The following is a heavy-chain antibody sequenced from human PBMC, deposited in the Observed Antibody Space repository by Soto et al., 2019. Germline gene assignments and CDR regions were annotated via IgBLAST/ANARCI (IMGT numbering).Heavy chain of an antibody. Sequence: PSETLSLTCTVSGGSISSHYWSWIRQPPGKGLEWIGYIYYSGSTSYNPSLRSRVTISVGTSKNQFSLKLSSVTAADTAVYYCARQAPHSSGWFWFDPWGQGTLVTVSS. V-gene: IGHV4-59*08. CDR3: ARQAPHSSGWFWFDP. J-gene: IGHJ5*02. D-gene: IGHD6-19*01. CDR2: IYYSGST. CDR1: GGSISSHY.